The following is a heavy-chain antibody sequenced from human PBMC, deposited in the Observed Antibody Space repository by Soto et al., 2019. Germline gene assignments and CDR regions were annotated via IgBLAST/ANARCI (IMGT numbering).Heavy chain of an antibody. CDR2: VYYTGST. CDR3: ARYSPPKKSHASNPGWFDP. Sequence: PSETLSLTCTVSGGSINNYYWTWIRQSPGRGLEWIGYVYYTGSTNYNPSLKSRVTMSLDTSRNQFSLSLSSVTAADTAIYFCARYSPPKKSHASNPGWFDPPGQGTLVTLPS. CDR1: GGSINNYY. D-gene: IGHD2-15*01. V-gene: IGHV4-59*01. J-gene: IGHJ5*02.